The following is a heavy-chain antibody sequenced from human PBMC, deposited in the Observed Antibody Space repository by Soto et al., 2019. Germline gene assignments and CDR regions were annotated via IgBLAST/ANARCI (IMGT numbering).Heavy chain of an antibody. J-gene: IGHJ4*02. Sequence: PSETLSLTCTVSGGSISSYYWSWIRQPPGKGLEWLGYIYYSGSTNYNPSLKSRVTISVDTSKNQFSLKLSSVTAADTAVYYCARGGGSPDYWGQGPLVTVS. V-gene: IGHV4-59*01. CDR2: IYYSGST. CDR3: ARGGGSPDY. CDR1: GGSISSYY. D-gene: IGHD1-26*01.